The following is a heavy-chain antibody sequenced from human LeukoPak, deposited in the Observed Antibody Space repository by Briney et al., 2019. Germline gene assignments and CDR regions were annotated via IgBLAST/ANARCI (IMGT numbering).Heavy chain of an antibody. V-gene: IGHV3-33*01. J-gene: IGHJ4*02. Sequence: GGSLRLSCVASGVTFSSYGMLWVRGAPGKGLEGVAVIWYDGSNEYYADSVKGLFSISRDNSKNTLYVQMNSLRDEDTAVYYCARGNGNYYGNFDYWGQGTLVTVSS. CDR3: ARGNGNYYGNFDY. CDR1: GVTFSSYG. CDR2: IWYDGSNE. D-gene: IGHD3-10*01.